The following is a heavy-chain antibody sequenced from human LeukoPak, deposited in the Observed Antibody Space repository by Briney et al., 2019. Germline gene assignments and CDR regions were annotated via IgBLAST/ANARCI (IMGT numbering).Heavy chain of an antibody. CDR2: INHSGST. D-gene: IGHD6-19*01. CDR1: GGSFSGYY. J-gene: IGHJ4*02. V-gene: IGHV4-34*01. Sequence: PSETLSLTCAVYGGSFSGYYWSWIRQPPGKGLEWMGEINHSGSTNYNPSLKSRVTISVDTSKNKFSLKLSSVTAADTAVYYCASGQIAVAAKDWGQGTLVTVSS. CDR3: ASGQIAVAAKD.